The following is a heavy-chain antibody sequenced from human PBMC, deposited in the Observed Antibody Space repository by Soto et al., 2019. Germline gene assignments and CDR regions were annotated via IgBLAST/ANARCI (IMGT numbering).Heavy chain of an antibody. V-gene: IGHV1-8*01. CDR1: GYTFTSYD. J-gene: IGHJ5*02. CDR3: ASGQITMVRGVKDWFDP. D-gene: IGHD3-10*01. CDR2: MNPNSGNT. Sequence: QVQLVQSGAEVKKPGASVKVSCKASGYTFTSYDINWVRQATGQGLEWMGWMNPNSGNTGYAQKFQGRVTMTRNTSISTGYMELSSLRSEDTAVYYCASGQITMVRGVKDWFDPWGQGTLVTVSS.